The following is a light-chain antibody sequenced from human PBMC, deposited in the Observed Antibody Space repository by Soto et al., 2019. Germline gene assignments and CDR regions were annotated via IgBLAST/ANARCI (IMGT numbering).Light chain of an antibody. CDR3: QNYNSAPRT. J-gene: IGKJ1*01. V-gene: IGKV1-27*01. CDR1: QDITLY. Sequence: DIQMTQSPSSLSASVGDRVPITCRASQDITLYLAWYQQKAGKPPNLLIYAASTTQSGVPSRFSGSGSGTDFTLTISSLQPEDVATYYCQNYNSAPRTFGQGTKVDIK. CDR2: AAS.